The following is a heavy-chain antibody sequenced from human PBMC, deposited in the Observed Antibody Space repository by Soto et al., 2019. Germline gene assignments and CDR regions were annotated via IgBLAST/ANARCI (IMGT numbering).Heavy chain of an antibody. CDR2: LSGSGGTT. V-gene: IGHV3-23*01. J-gene: IGHJ5*01. D-gene: IGHD3-10*01. CDR1: GFTFSSYA. CDR3: ATDHGPYGPNWLDS. Sequence: EVQLLESGGGLVQPGGSLRLSCAASGFTFSSYAMSWVRQTPGKGLEWVSTLSGSGGTTYYADSVKGQFTISRDNSKSPLYLPMNSLRAEDTAVYYCATDHGPYGPNWLDSWGQGTLVPVSS.